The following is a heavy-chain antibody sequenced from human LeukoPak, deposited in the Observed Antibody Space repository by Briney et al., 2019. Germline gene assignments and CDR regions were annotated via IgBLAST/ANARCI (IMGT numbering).Heavy chain of an antibody. J-gene: IGHJ4*02. CDR1: GFTFNNYA. CDR2: ISYDGSKK. Sequence: AGRSLRLSCAASGFTFNNYAMHWVRQAPGKGLEWVAVISYDGSKKYCADSVKGRFTISRDNSKNTLYVQMNSLRAEDTAVYYCARDFAGYCGSTGCYGYYFDYWGQGTLVTVSS. CDR3: ARDFAGYCGSTGCYGYYFDY. D-gene: IGHD2-2*01. V-gene: IGHV3-30*04.